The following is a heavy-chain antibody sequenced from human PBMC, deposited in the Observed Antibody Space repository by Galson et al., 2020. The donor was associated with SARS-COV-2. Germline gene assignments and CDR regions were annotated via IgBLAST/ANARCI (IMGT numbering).Heavy chain of an antibody. Sequence: GESLKISCAASGFNFNNYAMRWFRPTPGKGLEWVPSISWSGGTTYYADSVKGRFAISRDNSKNTLFLQMNSLRAEDTAVYYCARVVGGPAIGEDAFAVWGQGTMVTVS. CDR3: ARVVGGPAIGEDAFAV. J-gene: IGHJ3*01. CDR2: ISWSGGTT. D-gene: IGHD2-15*01. CDR1: GFNFNNYA. V-gene: IGHV3-23*01.